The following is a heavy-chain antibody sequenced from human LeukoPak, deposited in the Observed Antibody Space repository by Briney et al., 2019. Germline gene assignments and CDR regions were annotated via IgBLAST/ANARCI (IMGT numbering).Heavy chain of an antibody. CDR2: TYYRSKWYN. D-gene: IGHD2-15*01. CDR3: ARSYCSGGSCFYIFDY. J-gene: IGHJ4*02. CDR1: GDSVPSNSGA. V-gene: IGHV6-1*01. Sequence: SQTLSLTCAISGDSVPSNSGAWNWIRQSPSRGLEWLGRTYYRSKWYNDYAVSVKSRITINPDTSKNQFSLQLNSVTPEDTAVYYCARSYCSGGSCFYIFDYWGQGTLVTVSS.